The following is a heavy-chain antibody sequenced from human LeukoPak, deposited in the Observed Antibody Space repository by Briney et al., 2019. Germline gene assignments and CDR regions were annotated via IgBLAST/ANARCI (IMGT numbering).Heavy chain of an antibody. Sequence: ASVKVSCKVSGYTLTELSMHWVRQAPGKGLEWMGGFDPEDGETIYAQKFQGRVTMTEDTSTDTAYMELSSLRSEDTAVYYCATASFEFYGSVARYFDYWGQGTLVTVSS. CDR1: GYTLTELS. CDR2: FDPEDGET. D-gene: IGHD2-15*01. CDR3: ATASFEFYGSVARYFDY. V-gene: IGHV1-24*01. J-gene: IGHJ4*02.